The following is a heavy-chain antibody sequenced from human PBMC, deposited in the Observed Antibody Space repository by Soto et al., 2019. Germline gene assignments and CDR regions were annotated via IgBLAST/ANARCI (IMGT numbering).Heavy chain of an antibody. V-gene: IGHV3-33*08. CDR2: IWYDGSNK. J-gene: IGHJ4*02. CDR1: GFTVSSNY. CDR3: ARDACSGGSCYLTHY. Sequence: PGGSLRLSCAASGFTVSSNYMSWVRQAPGKGLEWVAVIWYDGSNKYYADSVKGRFTISRDNSKNTLYLQMNSLRAEDTAVYYCARDACSGGSCYLTHYWGQGTLVTVS. D-gene: IGHD2-15*01.